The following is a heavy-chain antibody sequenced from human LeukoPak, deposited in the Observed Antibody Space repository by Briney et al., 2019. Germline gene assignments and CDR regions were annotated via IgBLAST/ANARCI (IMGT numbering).Heavy chain of an antibody. J-gene: IGHJ4*02. Sequence: SETLSLTFTVSGGSISSSSYYWSWIRQPAGKGLEWIGRIYTSGSTNYNPSLKSRVTILVDTSKNQFSLKLSSVTAADTAVYYCARVLWGGYFDYWGQGTLVTVSS. CDR3: ARVLWGGYFDY. CDR2: IYTSGST. V-gene: IGHV4-61*02. CDR1: GGSISSSSYY. D-gene: IGHD3-16*01.